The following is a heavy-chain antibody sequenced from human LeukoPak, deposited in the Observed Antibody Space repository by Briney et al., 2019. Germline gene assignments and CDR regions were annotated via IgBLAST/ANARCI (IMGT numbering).Heavy chain of an antibody. J-gene: IGHJ1*01. Sequence: GGSLRLSCAASGFTFSSYAMSWVRQAPGKGLEWVSAISDSGGSTYYADSVKGRFTISRDNSKNTLYLQMNSLRAEDTAVYYCAKDRGGNSGSAEYFQHWGQGTLVTVSS. CDR2: ISDSGGST. CDR3: AKDRGGNSGSAEYFQH. CDR1: GFTFSSYA. V-gene: IGHV3-23*01. D-gene: IGHD4-23*01.